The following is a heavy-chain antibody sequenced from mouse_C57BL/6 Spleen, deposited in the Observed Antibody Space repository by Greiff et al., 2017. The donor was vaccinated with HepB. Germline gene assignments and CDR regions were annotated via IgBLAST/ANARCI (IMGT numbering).Heavy chain of an antibody. CDR1: GFTFSSYA. J-gene: IGHJ4*01. CDR2: ISSGGDYI. Sequence: EVKLMESGEGLVKPGGSLKLSCAASGFTFSSYAMSWVRQTPEKRLEWVAYISSGGDYIYYADTVKGRFTISRDNARNTLYLQMSSLKSEDTAMYYCTRDRGDDGSYYAMDYWGQGTSVTVSS. D-gene: IGHD2-3*01. V-gene: IGHV5-9-1*02. CDR3: TRDRGDDGSYYAMDY.